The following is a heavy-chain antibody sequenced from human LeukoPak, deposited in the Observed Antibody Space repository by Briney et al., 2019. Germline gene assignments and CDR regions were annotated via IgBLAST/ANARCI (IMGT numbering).Heavy chain of an antibody. Sequence: GGSLRLSCAASGSTFSSYDMHWVRQATGKGLEWVSAIGTAGDTYYPGSVKGRFTISRENAMNSLYLQMNSLRAGDTAVYYCASIDTGDWGQGTLVTVSS. V-gene: IGHV3-13*01. CDR3: ASIDTGD. J-gene: IGHJ4*02. CDR2: IGTAGDT. D-gene: IGHD3-10*01. CDR1: GSTFSSYD.